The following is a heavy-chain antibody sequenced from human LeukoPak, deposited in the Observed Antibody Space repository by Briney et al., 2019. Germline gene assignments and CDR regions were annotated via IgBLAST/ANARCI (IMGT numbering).Heavy chain of an antibody. J-gene: IGHJ6*03. CDR3: ARGQLWPNYYYYMDV. CDR2: IYYSGST. D-gene: IGHD5-18*01. V-gene: IGHV4-59*01. CDR1: GGSISSYY. Sequence: SETLSLTCTVSGGSISSYYWSWIRQPPGKGLEWIGYIYYSGSTNYNPSLKSRVTISVDTSKNQFSLKLSSVTVADTAVYYCARGQLWPNYYYYMDVWGKGTTVTVSS.